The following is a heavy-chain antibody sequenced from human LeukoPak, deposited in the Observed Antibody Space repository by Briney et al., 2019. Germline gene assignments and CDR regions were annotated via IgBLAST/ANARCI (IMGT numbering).Heavy chain of an antibody. J-gene: IGHJ5*02. D-gene: IGHD5-18*01. Sequence: ASVKVSCKASGYTFTSYGISWVRQAPRQGLEGMGWISAYNGNTTHAQKLQGRVTMTTDASTSTAYMELRSLSSDDTAVYYCARDMAVGDTAMGPWGQGTLVTVSS. CDR2: ISAYNGNT. CDR3: ARDMAVGDTAMGP. V-gene: IGHV1-18*01. CDR1: GYTFTSYG.